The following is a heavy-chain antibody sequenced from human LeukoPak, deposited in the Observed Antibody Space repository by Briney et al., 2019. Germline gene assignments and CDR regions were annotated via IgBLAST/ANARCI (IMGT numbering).Heavy chain of an antibody. CDR1: GFTFSNYW. D-gene: IGHD5-12*01. CDR3: VRDGGVSGYDLLDY. V-gene: IGHV3-7*01. J-gene: IGHJ4*02. Sequence: GGSLKLSCAASGFTFSNYWMTWVRQAPGKGLEWVAHINQDGSEEHYMDSVKARFTISRDNAKNSLSLQMNSLRAEDTAVYYCVRDGGVSGYDLLDYWGQGTLVTVSS. CDR2: INQDGSEE.